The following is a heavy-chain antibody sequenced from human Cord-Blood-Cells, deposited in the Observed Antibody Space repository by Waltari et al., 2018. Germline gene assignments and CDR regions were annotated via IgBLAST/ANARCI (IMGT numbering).Heavy chain of an antibody. CDR1: GYSISSGSY. CDR3: ASDRAGSSWFDY. D-gene: IGHD6-13*01. Sequence: QVQLQESGPGLVQPSTTLSLTCAVPGYSISSGSYWGWLRQPPGKGLEWIGSIYHSGSTYYNPSLKSRVTISVDTSKNQFSLKLSSVTAADTAVYYCASDRAGSSWFDYWGQGTLVTVSS. CDR2: IYHSGST. J-gene: IGHJ4*02. V-gene: IGHV4-38-2*01.